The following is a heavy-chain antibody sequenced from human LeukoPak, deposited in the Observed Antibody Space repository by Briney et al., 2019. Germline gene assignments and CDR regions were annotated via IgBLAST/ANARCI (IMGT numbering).Heavy chain of an antibody. CDR1: RFTFSSYS. D-gene: IGHD6-13*01. CDR3: ARVEAAAGYYYYYMDV. J-gene: IGHJ6*03. CDR2: ISSSSSTI. V-gene: IGHV3-48*04. Sequence: GGSLRLSCAASRFTFSSYSMNWVRQAPGKGLEWVSYISSSSSTIYYADSVKGRFTISRDNAKNSLYLKMNSLRAEDTAVYYCARVEAAAGYYYYYMDVWGKGTTVTVSS.